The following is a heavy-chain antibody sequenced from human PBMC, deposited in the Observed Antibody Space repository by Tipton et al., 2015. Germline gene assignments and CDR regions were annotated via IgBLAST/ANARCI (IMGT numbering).Heavy chain of an antibody. J-gene: IGHJ4*02. CDR1: GFTFSNYA. V-gene: IGHV3-23*01. Sequence: SLRLSCLASGFTFSNYAMNWIRHAPGQGLEWVSAISGSGDSTYYADSVKGRFTISRDNSKNTMYLQMNSLRAEDTAFYYCARSDMPPISGVGYDNWGQGTLVTVSS. D-gene: IGHD5-24*01. CDR2: ISGSGDST. CDR3: ARSDMPPISGVGYDN.